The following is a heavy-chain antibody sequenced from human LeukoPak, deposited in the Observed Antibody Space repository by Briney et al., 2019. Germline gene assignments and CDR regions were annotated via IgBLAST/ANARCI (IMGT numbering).Heavy chain of an antibody. V-gene: IGHV1-2*02. CDR2: INHNSGGT. CDR3: ARSRLRIAVAGTDFSY. J-gene: IGHJ4*02. Sequence: ASVKVSCKASGYTFTGCYMHWVPHAPGQGRVWMRCINHNSGGTNYAQKCKGRVTMTRDTSISTAYMELSRLRSDDTAVYYCARSRLRIAVAGTDFSYWGQGTLVTVSS. CDR1: GYTFTGCY. D-gene: IGHD6-19*01.